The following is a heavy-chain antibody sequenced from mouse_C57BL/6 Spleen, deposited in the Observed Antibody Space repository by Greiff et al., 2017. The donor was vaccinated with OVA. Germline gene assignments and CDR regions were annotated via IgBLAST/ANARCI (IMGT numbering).Heavy chain of an antibody. D-gene: IGHD2-2*01. CDR2: IYPRDGST. CDR3: ARGGYLYYFDY. V-gene: IGHV1-85*01. CDR1: GYTFPSYD. J-gene: IGHJ2*01. Sequence: VKLQESGPELVKPGASVKLSCKASGYTFPSYDINWVKQRPGQGLEWSGWIYPRDGSTKYNEKFKGKATLTVDPSSSTAYMELHSLTSEDSAVYFCARGGYLYYFDYWGQGTTLTVSS.